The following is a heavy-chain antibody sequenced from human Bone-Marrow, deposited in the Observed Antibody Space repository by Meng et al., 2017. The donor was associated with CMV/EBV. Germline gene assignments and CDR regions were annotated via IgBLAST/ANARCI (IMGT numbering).Heavy chain of an antibody. CDR3: ARRRIAALVSPFWYYYGMDV. J-gene: IGHJ6*02. Sequence: SETLSLTCTVSGGSISSSSYYWGWIRQPPGKGLEWIGSIYYSGSTSYNPSLKSRVTISVDTSKNQFSLKLSSVTAADTAVYYCARRRIAALVSPFWYYYGMDVWGQGTTVTVSS. CDR1: GGSISSSSYY. D-gene: IGHD6-13*01. V-gene: IGHV4-39*01. CDR2: IYYSGST.